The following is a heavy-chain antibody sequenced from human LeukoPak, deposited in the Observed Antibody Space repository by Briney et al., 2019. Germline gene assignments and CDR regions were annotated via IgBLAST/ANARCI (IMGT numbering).Heavy chain of an antibody. Sequence: GESLKISCKGSGYSFTSYWIGWVRQMPGKGLEWMGIIYPGDSDTRYSPSFQGQVTISADKSISTAYLQWSSLKASDTAMYYCARHNKYYYGRNWFDPWGQGTLVTVSS. D-gene: IGHD3-10*02. CDR2: IYPGDSDT. CDR3: ARHNKYYYGRNWFDP. CDR1: GYSFTSYW. V-gene: IGHV5-51*01. J-gene: IGHJ5*02.